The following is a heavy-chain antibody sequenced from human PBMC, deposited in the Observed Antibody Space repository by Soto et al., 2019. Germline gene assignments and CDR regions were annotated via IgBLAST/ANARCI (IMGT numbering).Heavy chain of an antibody. Sequence: QVQLVQSGAEVKKPGSSVKVSCKASGGTFSSYAISWVRQAPGQGLEWMGGIIPIFGTANYAQKFQGRVTITADEATSTAYMELGSLRSEDTAVYYCARARDIVVVPAAIPYDAFDIWGQGTMVTVSS. CDR1: GGTFSSYA. J-gene: IGHJ3*02. CDR2: IIPIFGTA. D-gene: IGHD2-2*01. V-gene: IGHV1-69*01. CDR3: ARARDIVVVPAAIPYDAFDI.